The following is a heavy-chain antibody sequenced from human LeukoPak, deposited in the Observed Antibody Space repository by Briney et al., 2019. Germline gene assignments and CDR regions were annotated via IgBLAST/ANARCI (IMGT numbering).Heavy chain of an antibody. CDR2: IIPIFGTA. CDR1: GGTFSSYA. D-gene: IGHD2-15*01. J-gene: IGHJ6*03. V-gene: IGHV1-69*01. Sequence: SVKVSCKASGGTFSSYAISWVRQAPGQGLEWMGVIIPIFGTANYAQKFQGRVTITADESTSTAYMELSSLRSKDTAVYYCARSLYPVGFNCSGGSRYFFYMNVWGNGTTVTVAS. CDR3: ARSLYPVGFNCSGGSRYFFYMNV.